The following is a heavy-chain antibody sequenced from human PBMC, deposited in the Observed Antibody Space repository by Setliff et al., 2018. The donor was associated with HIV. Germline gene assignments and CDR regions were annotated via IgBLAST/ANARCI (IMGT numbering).Heavy chain of an antibody. J-gene: IGHJ4*02. CDR2: IIPILGIA. D-gene: IGHD3-22*01. CDR1: GGTFSSYA. V-gene: IGHV1-69*10. Sequence: SVKVSCKASGGTFSSYAISWVRQAPGQGLEWMGGIIPILGIANYAQKFQGRVTITTDESTSTAYMELSSLRSEDTAVYYCAIPGSSGYPYDYWGQGTLVTVSS. CDR3: AIPGSSGYPYDY.